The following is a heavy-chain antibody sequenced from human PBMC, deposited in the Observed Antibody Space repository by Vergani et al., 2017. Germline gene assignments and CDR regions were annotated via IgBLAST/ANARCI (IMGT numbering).Heavy chain of an antibody. V-gene: IGHV4-61*02. CDR1: GGSISSGSYY. Sequence: QVQLQESCPGLVTPSQTLSLTCPVPGGSISSGSYYWSWIRPPAGKGLEWIGRIYTSGSTNYNPSLKSRVTISVDTSKNQFSLKLSSVTAADTAVYYCARAYCGGDCYAPYYYYGMDVWGQGTTVTVSS. CDR2: IYTSGST. CDR3: ARAYCGGDCYAPYYYYGMDV. D-gene: IGHD2-21*02. J-gene: IGHJ6*02.